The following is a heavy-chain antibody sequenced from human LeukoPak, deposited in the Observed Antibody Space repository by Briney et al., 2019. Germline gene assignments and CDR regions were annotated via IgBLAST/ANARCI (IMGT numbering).Heavy chain of an antibody. V-gene: IGHV3-23*01. CDR3: AKRPTYGSGSGVCFDY. Sequence: PGGSLRLSCAASGFTFSNYAMSWVRQAPGKGLEWVSAISGSGGTTYDAESVKGRFTISRDNSNNTLYLQMNTLRPEDTAIYYCAKRPTYGSGSGVCFDYWGLGTLVTVSS. CDR2: ISGSGGTT. D-gene: IGHD3-10*01. J-gene: IGHJ4*02. CDR1: GFTFSNYA.